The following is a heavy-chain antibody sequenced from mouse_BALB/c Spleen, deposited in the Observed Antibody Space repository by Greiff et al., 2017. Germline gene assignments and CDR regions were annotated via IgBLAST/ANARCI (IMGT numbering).Heavy chain of an antibody. CDR2: IYPGSGST. J-gene: IGHJ2*01. Sequence: QQPGSELVRPGASVKLSCKASGYTFTSYWMHWVKQRPGQGLEWIGNIYPGSGSTNYDEKFKSKATLTVDTSSSTAYMQLSSLTSEDSAVYYCTRWDYFDYWGQGTTLTVSS. V-gene: IGHV1S22*01. CDR3: TRWDYFDY. CDR1: GYTFTSYW.